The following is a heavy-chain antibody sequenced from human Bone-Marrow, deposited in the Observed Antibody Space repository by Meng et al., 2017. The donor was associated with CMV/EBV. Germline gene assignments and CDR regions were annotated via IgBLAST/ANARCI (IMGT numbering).Heavy chain of an antibody. V-gene: IGHV3-48*03. Sequence: GGYLSLSCEASGFTFRSYEMNWVRQAPGEGLEWLSYISSGGATMQYADYVKGRFTISRDNAKDSLHLKMNGLRADDTALYYCARDSRPIPADGDFDYWGQGTRVTVSS. CDR3: ARDSRPIPADGDFDY. CDR2: ISSGGATM. J-gene: IGHJ4*02. CDR1: GFTFRSYE. D-gene: IGHD2-21*01.